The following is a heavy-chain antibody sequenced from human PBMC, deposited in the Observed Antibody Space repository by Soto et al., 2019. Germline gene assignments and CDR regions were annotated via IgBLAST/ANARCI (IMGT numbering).Heavy chain of an antibody. CDR3: ATLLTSYYYGSGSYYPNDY. J-gene: IGHJ4*02. CDR1: GFTFSSYA. Sequence: GGSLRLSCAASGFTFSSYAMSWVRQAPGKGLEWVSAIGGSGGSTYYADSVKGRFTISRDNSKNTLYLQMNSLRAEDTAVYYCATLLTSYYYGSGSYYPNDYWGQGTLVTVSS. D-gene: IGHD3-10*01. CDR2: IGGSGGST. V-gene: IGHV3-23*01.